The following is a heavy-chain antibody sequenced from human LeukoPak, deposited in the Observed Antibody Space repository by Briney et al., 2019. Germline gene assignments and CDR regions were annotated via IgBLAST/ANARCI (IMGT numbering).Heavy chain of an antibody. CDR2: ISGSGGST. Sequence: PGGTLRLSCAASTFTFSSYGVSWVRQAPGKGLEWVSAISGSGGSTYYADSVKGRFTISRDNSKNTLYLQMNSLRAEDTAVYYCAKGGPRIGWEPFDYWGQGTLVTVSS. J-gene: IGHJ4*02. CDR1: TFTFSSYG. V-gene: IGHV3-23*01. D-gene: IGHD1-26*01. CDR3: AKGGPRIGWEPFDY.